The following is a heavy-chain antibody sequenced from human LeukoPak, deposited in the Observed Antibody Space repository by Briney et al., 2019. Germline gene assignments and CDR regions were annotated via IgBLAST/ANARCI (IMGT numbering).Heavy chain of an antibody. Sequence: PSETLSLTCAVYGGSFSGYYWSWIRQPPGKGLEWIGYIYYSGSTYYNPSLKSRVTISVDTSKNQFSLKLSSVTAADTAVYYCARGPYQLLWFGEPFDYWGQGTLVTVSS. V-gene: IGHV4-30-4*01. J-gene: IGHJ4*02. CDR1: GGSFSGYY. D-gene: IGHD3-10*01. CDR2: IYYSGST. CDR3: ARGPYQLLWFGEPFDY.